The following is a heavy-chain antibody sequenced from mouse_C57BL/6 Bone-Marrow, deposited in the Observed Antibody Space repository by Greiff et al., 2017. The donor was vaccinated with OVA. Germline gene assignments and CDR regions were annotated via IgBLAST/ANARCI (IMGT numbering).Heavy chain of an antibody. CDR1: GYTFTSYV. V-gene: IGHV1-81*01. CDR3: ARPLYYYGSSYVFDY. J-gene: IGHJ2*01. CDR2: IYPRSGNT. D-gene: IGHD1-1*01. Sequence: QVQLKQSGAELARPGASVKLSCKASGYTFTSYVISWVKQRTGQGLEWIGEIYPRSGNTYYNEKFKGKATLTADKSSSTAYMELRSLTSEDSAVYFCARPLYYYGSSYVFDYWGQGTTLTVSS.